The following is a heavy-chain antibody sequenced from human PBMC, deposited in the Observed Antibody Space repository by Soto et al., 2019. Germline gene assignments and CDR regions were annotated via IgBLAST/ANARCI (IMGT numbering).Heavy chain of an antibody. D-gene: IGHD6-13*01. J-gene: IGHJ6*02. Sequence: PGGSLRLSCAASGFTFSSYGMHWVRQAPGKGLEWVAVIWYDGSNKYYADSVKGRFTISRDNSKNTLYLQMNSLRAEDTAVYYCARDGDSSSWFYYYYYGMDVWGQGTTVTVSS. CDR3: ARDGDSSSWFYYYYYGMDV. CDR1: GFTFSSYG. CDR2: IWYDGSNK. V-gene: IGHV3-33*01.